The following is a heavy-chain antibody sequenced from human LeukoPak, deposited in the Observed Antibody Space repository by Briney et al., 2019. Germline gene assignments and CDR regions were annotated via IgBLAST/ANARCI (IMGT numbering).Heavy chain of an antibody. CDR1: GFTFSSYG. J-gene: IGHJ4*02. V-gene: IGHV3-30*02. CDR3: AKDQPPDIVVVVAANHYFDY. Sequence: PGGSLRLSCAASGFTFSSYGMHWVRQAPGKGLEWVAFIRYDGSNKYYADSVKGRFTISRDNSKNTLYLQMNSLRAEDTAVYYCAKDQPPDIVVVVAANHYFDYWGQGTLVTVSS. CDR2: IRYDGSNK. D-gene: IGHD2-15*01.